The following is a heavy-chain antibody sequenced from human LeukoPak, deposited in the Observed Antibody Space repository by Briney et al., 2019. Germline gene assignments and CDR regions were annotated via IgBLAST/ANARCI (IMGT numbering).Heavy chain of an antibody. CDR3: ARGGTPGWDYYDSSGYFDY. D-gene: IGHD3-22*01. Sequence: KTSETLSLTCAVYGGSFSGYYWSWIRQPPGKGLEWIGEINHSGSTNYNPSLKSRVTISVDASKNQFSLKLSSVTAADTAVYYCARGGTPGWDYYDSSGYFDYWGQGTLVTVSS. V-gene: IGHV4-34*01. CDR1: GGSFSGYY. CDR2: INHSGST. J-gene: IGHJ4*02.